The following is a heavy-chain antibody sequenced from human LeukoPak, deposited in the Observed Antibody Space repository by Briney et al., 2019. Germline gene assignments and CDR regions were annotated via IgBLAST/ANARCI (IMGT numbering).Heavy chain of an antibody. CDR1: GFTFSSCG. V-gene: IGHV3-23*01. CDR2: ISGSGGST. Sequence: GGSLRLSCAASGFTFSSCGMSWVRQAPGKGLEWVSGISGSGGSTYYVDSVKGRFTISRDNSKNTLFLQMNSLRAEDTAAYYCAKHAGYSSANSWFDPWGRGTLVTVSS. J-gene: IGHJ5*02. D-gene: IGHD6-19*01. CDR3: AKHAGYSSANSWFDP.